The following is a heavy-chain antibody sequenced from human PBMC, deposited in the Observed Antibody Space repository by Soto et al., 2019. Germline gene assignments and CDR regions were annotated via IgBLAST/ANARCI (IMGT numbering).Heavy chain of an antibody. D-gene: IGHD6-19*01. CDR2: IDSDDDK. CDR1: GFSITAGGMG. Sequence: SGPALVNPXQTLTLTCTFSGFSITAGGMGVSWFRQPPGKALEWLALIDSDDDKFYSTSLKTRLTISKDTSKSQVVLRLTNMDPMDTGTYFRAQIPYAVAPWGGAFEIWGRGTKVTVSS. CDR3: AQIPYAVAPWGGAFEI. V-gene: IGHV2-70*01. J-gene: IGHJ3*02.